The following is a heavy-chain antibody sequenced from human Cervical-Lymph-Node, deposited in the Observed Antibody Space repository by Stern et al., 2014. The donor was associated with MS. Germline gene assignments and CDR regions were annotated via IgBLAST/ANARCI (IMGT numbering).Heavy chain of an antibody. CDR2: ISNDGNEK. J-gene: IGHJ6*02. Sequence: VQLVESGGGVVQPGRSLRLSCAASGFTLRSYGMHWVRQAPGKGLEGVAVISNDGNEKYYTDSVKGRFTISRDNSKNTLYLQMNSLRTEDTAVYYCAKDRLFCSGGGCYAMDVWGQGTTVTVSS. V-gene: IGHV3-30*18. CDR1: GFTLRSYG. D-gene: IGHD2-15*01. CDR3: AKDRLFCSGGGCYAMDV.